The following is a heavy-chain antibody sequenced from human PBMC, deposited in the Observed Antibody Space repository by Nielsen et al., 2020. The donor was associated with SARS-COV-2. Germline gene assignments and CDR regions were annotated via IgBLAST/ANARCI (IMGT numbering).Heavy chain of an antibody. J-gene: IGHJ6*03. CDR2: IYYSGST. D-gene: IGHD5-18*01. Sequence: SETLSLTCTVSGGSISSYYWSWIQQPPGKGLEWIGYIYYSGSTNYNPSLKSRVTISVDTSKNQFSLKLSSVTAADTAVYYCARDQLWSSGYMDVWGKGTTVTVSS. CDR1: GGSISSYY. CDR3: ARDQLWSSGYMDV. V-gene: IGHV4-59*12.